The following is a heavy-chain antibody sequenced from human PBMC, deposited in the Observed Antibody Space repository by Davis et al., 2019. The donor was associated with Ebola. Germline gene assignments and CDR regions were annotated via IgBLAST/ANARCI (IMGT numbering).Heavy chain of an antibody. V-gene: IGHV4-59*12. CDR3: ARLCIAASGVDYYYYGMDV. CDR1: GGSIRSYY. Sequence: MPSETLSLTCTVSGGSIRSYYWNWIRQAPGKGLEWIGYIFYTGRTNYNPSLKSRVTISVDTSKNQFSLKLSSVTAADTAVYYCARLCIAASGVDYYYYGMDVWGKGTTVTVSS. J-gene: IGHJ6*04. D-gene: IGHD6-13*01. CDR2: IFYTGRT.